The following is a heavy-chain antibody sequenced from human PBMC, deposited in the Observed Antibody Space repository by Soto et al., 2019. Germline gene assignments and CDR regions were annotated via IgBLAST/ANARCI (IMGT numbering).Heavy chain of an antibody. J-gene: IGHJ3*01. Sequence: QVQLQESGPGLAKPSQTLSLTCTVSGASLSSGGYYWTWIRQVPGKALEWIGYIFHTGTTFYNPSLKCRVVMSIETSDNQFSLNLRSVTAADTAVYYCARGLGYDSNGRFLAAFDVWGQGTMVTVSS. CDR2: IFHTGTT. CDR1: GASLSSGGYY. D-gene: IGHD3-22*01. CDR3: ARGLGYDSNGRFLAAFDV. V-gene: IGHV4-31*03.